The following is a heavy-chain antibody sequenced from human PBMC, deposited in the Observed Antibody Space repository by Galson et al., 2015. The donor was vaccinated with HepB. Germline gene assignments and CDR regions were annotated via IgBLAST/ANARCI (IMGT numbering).Heavy chain of an antibody. Sequence: QSGAEVKKPGASVKVSCKASGYTFTGYYVHWVRQAPGQGLEWMGWINPYSGGTNYAQKFQDRVTMTRDTSISTAYMELSRLRSDDTAVYYCARAGCSTTSCYLGLYSYGMDVWGQGTTVTVSS. J-gene: IGHJ6*02. D-gene: IGHD2-2*01. CDR1: GYTFTGYY. V-gene: IGHV1-2*02. CDR2: INPYSGGT. CDR3: ARAGCSTTSCYLGLYSYGMDV.